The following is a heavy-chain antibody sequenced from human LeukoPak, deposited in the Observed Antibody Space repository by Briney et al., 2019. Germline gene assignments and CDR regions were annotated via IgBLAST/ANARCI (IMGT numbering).Heavy chain of an antibody. CDR1: GGSVSSGSYY. D-gene: IGHD3-22*01. CDR2: IYYSGST. CDR3: ARHDYDSSGYEYYYGMDV. J-gene: IGHJ6*02. V-gene: IGHV4-61*01. Sequence: PSETLSLTCTVSGGSVSSGSYYWSWIRQPPGKGLEWIGYIYYSGSTNYNPSLKSRVTISVDTSKNQFSLKLSSVTAADTAVYYCARHDYDSSGYEYYYGMDVWGQGTTVTVSS.